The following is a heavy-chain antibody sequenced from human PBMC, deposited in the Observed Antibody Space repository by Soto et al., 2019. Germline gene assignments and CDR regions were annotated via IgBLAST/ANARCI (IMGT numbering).Heavy chain of an antibody. CDR1: GFTFSSYA. CDR2: ISYDGSNK. Sequence: PGGSLRLSSAASGFTFSSYAMHWVRQAPGKGLEWVAVISYDGSNKYYADSVKGRFTISRDNSKNTLYLQMNSLRAEDTAVYYCARDMAKLAALNWFDPWGQGTLVTVSS. D-gene: IGHD3-3*02. J-gene: IGHJ5*02. CDR3: ARDMAKLAALNWFDP. V-gene: IGHV3-30-3*01.